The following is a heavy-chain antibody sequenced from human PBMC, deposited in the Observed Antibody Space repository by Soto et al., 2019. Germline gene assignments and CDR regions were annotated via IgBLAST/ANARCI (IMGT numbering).Heavy chain of an antibody. CDR1: GYTFITYA. V-gene: IGHV1-3*01. Sequence: ASVKVSCKASGYTFITYAIYWVRQAPGQRLEWMGWINAGNGNTKYSQKFQGRVTITRDTSARTAYMELRSLQSEDTAVYYCARSMAARLYYFYGMDVWGQGTTVTVSS. CDR3: ARSMAARLYYFYGMDV. CDR2: INAGNGNT. D-gene: IGHD6-6*01. J-gene: IGHJ6*02.